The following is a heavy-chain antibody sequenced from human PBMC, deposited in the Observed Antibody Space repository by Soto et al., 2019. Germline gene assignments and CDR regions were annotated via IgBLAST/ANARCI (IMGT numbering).Heavy chain of an antibody. D-gene: IGHD2-2*01. Sequence: QVQLVESGGGLVKPGGSLRLSCAASGFTFSDYYMSWIRQAPGKGLEWVSYMSSSGSTIYYADSVKGRFTISRANAKNSMYLQMNGLRAEDTAVYYCARVERGFVVVPAPAFDYWGQGTLVTVSS. CDR3: ARVERGFVVVPAPAFDY. CDR1: GFTFSDYY. J-gene: IGHJ4*02. V-gene: IGHV3-11*01. CDR2: MSSSGSTI.